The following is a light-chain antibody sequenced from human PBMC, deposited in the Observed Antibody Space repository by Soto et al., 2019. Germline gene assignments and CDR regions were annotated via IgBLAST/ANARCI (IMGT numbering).Light chain of an antibody. CDR2: EVS. CDR1: SSDVGGYKF. J-gene: IGLJ1*01. CDR3: SSYTSRNTYV. V-gene: IGLV2-14*01. Sequence: QSVLTQPASVSGSPGQSITISCTGTSSDVGGYKFVSWYQQHPGKVPKLLIYEVSNRPSGVSDRFSASKSGNTASLTISGLQAEDEADYYCSSYTSRNTYVFGTGTKVTVL.